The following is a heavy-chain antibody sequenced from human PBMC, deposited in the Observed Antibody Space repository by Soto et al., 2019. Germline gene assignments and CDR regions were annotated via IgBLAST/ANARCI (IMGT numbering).Heavy chain of an antibody. Sequence: ASVKVSCKASGYTFTSYGFSWVRQAPGQGLEWMGWISAYNGDTNYAQKFQGRVTMTTDTSTSTAYMELRSLTSDDTAVYYCARAALYSSLFRWFDPGGQGTLVTV. V-gene: IGHV1-18*01. CDR2: ISAYNGDT. CDR1: GYTFTSYG. D-gene: IGHD6-13*01. CDR3: ARAALYSSLFRWFDP. J-gene: IGHJ5*02.